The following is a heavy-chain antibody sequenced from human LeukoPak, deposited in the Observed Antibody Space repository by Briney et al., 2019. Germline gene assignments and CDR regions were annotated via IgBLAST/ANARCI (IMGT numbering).Heavy chain of an antibody. D-gene: IGHD4-23*01. J-gene: IGHJ4*02. CDR1: GGSISSGGYY. Sequence: SQTLSLTCTVSGGSISSGGYYCSWIPQHPGKGLQWVGYIYYSGSTYYNPSLKSRVTISVDTSKSQFSLKLSSVTAADTAVYYCARSPNTLNLGGNSKYFDYWGQGTLVTVSS. CDR3: ARSPNTLNLGGNSKYFDY. V-gene: IGHV4-31*03. CDR2: IYYSGST.